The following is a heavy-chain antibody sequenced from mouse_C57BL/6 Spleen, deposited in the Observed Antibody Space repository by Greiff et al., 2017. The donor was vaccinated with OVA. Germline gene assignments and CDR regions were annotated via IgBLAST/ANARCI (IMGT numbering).Heavy chain of an antibody. V-gene: IGHV2-5*01. J-gene: IGHJ1*03. CDR1: GFSLTSYG. D-gene: IGHD1-1*01. CDR2: IWRGGST. Sequence: QVQLQQSGPGLVQPSQSLSITCTVSGFSLTSYGVHWVRQSPGKGLEWLGVIWRGGSTDYNAAFMSRLSITKDNSKSQVFFKMNSLQADDTAIYDCAKPNYYGSSYWYFDVWGTGTTVTVSS. CDR3: AKPNYYGSSYWYFDV.